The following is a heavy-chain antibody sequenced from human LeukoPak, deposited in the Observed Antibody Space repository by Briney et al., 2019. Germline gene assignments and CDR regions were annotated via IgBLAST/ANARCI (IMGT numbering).Heavy chain of an antibody. D-gene: IGHD6-19*01. Sequence: GRSLRLSCAASGFTFNNFEMNWVRQAPGKGLEWIAYVSGSGSEIHYGDSVKGRFTISRDNAKSSVYLQMDSLRAEDMALYYCATKVPGTSHFSWGQGTLVTVSS. CDR3: ATKVPGTSHFS. V-gene: IGHV3-48*03. J-gene: IGHJ4*02. CDR2: VSGSGSEI. CDR1: GFTFNNFE.